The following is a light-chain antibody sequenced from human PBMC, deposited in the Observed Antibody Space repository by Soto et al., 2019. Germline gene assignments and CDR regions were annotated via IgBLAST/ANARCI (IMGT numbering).Light chain of an antibody. Sequence: EKVLTQSPGTLSLSPGERATLSCRASQNVSSSYLAWYQHKPGQAPRLLIYGASNRATGIPDRVSGSGSGTDFTLTISRLEPQDSAMYYCQQYVISVTFGQGTRLEIK. CDR2: GAS. J-gene: IGKJ5*01. V-gene: IGKV3-20*01. CDR1: QNVSSSY. CDR3: QQYVISVT.